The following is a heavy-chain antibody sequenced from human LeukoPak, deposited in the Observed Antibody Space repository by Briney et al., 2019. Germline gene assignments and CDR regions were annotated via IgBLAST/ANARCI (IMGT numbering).Heavy chain of an antibody. Sequence: SETLSLTCAVYGGSFSGYYRSWIRQPPGKGLEWIGEINHSGSTNYNPSLKSRVTISVDTSKNQFSLKLSSVTAADTAVYYCASRRRWARPGVPAATYYYYGMDVWGKGTTVTVSS. J-gene: IGHJ6*04. CDR1: GGSFSGYY. CDR3: ASRRRWARPGVPAATYYYYGMDV. CDR2: INHSGST. V-gene: IGHV4-34*01. D-gene: IGHD2-2*01.